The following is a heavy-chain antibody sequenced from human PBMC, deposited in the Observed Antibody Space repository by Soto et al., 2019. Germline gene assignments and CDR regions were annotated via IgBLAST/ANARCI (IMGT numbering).Heavy chain of an antibody. CDR1: GFSFGSYA. CDR3: ARDLMYSFDF. Sequence: GGSLRLSCAASGFSFGSYALSWVRQAPGKGLEWVSATSGNGVKTFYADSVKGRFTISRDNSQNTLYLQMNSLRAEDTAVYFCARDLMYSFDFWGQGTLVTVSS. J-gene: IGHJ4*02. D-gene: IGHD1-1*01. CDR2: TSGNGVKT. V-gene: IGHV3-23*01.